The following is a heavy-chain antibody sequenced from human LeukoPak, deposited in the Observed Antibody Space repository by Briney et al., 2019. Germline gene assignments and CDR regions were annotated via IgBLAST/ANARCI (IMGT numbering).Heavy chain of an antibody. D-gene: IGHD2-2*01. CDR3: AKALGYCSSTSCFNFDY. CDR1: GFTFDDYA. Sequence: GRSLRLSCAASGFTFDDYAMHWVRQAPGKGLEWVSGISWNSGSIGYADSVKGRFTISRDNAKNSLYLQMNSLRAEDTAVYYCAKALGYCSSTSCFNFDYWGQGTLVTVSS. V-gene: IGHV3-9*01. CDR2: ISWNSGSI. J-gene: IGHJ4*02.